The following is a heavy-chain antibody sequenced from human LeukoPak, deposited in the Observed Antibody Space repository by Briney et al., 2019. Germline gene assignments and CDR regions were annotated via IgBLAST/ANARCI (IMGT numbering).Heavy chain of an antibody. CDR1: GGSTSSSSYY. J-gene: IGHJ4*02. Sequence: SETLSLTCTVSGGSTSSSSYYWGWIRQPPGKGLEWIGSIYYSGSTYYNPSLKSRVTISVDTSKNQFSLKLSSVTAADTAVYYCARFFSSWIPFDYWGQGTLVTVSS. D-gene: IGHD6-13*01. V-gene: IGHV4-39*01. CDR3: ARFFSSWIPFDY. CDR2: IYYSGST.